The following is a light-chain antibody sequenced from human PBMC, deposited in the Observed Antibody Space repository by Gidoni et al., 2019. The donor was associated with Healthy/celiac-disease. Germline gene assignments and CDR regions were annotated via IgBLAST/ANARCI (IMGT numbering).Light chain of an antibody. J-gene: IGKJ1*01. CDR1: KSISSW. Sequence: DIQITQSPSTLSASVGDRVTITCRASKSISSWLAWYQQKPGKAPKLLIYKASSLESGVPSRFSGSGSGTEFTITISSLQPDDFATYYCQQYNSYSRTFGQGTKVEIK. CDR3: QQYNSYSRT. V-gene: IGKV1-5*03. CDR2: KAS.